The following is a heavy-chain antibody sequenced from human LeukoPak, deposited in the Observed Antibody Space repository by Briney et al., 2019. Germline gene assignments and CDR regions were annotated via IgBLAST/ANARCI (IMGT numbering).Heavy chain of an antibody. CDR3: ARNSFGDSDAFDI. CDR1: GYSISSGYY. CDR2: IYHSGST. Sequence: KPAETLSLTCAVSGYSISSGYYWGWIRQPPGKGLEWIGSIYHSGSTYYTPSLKSRVTISVDTSKNQFSLKLSSVTAADTAVYYCARNSFGDSDAFDIWGQGTMVTVSS. J-gene: IGHJ3*02. V-gene: IGHV4-38-2*01. D-gene: IGHD4-17*01.